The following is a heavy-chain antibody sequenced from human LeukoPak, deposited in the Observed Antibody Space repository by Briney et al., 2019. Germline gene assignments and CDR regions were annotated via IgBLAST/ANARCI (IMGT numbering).Heavy chain of an antibody. V-gene: IGHV3-20*04. Sequence: GGSLRLSCAASGFTFDDYGMSWVRQAPGKGLEWVSGINWDGSSTGYTDSVKGRFTISRDNAKNSLYLQMNSLGAEDTALYYCARDVSHYGMDVWGQGTTVTVSS. CDR3: ARDVSHYGMDV. CDR1: GFTFDDYG. J-gene: IGHJ6*02. CDR2: INWDGSST.